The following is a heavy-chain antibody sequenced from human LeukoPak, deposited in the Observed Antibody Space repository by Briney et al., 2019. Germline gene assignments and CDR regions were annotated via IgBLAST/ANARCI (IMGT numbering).Heavy chain of an antibody. Sequence: PSETLSLTXAVYGGSFSGYYWSWIRQPPGKGLEWIGEINHSGSTNYNPSLKSRVTISVDTSKNQFSLKLSSVTAADTAVYCCARGFSEVRGSPVWFDPWGQGTLVTVSS. V-gene: IGHV4-34*01. CDR1: GGSFSGYY. CDR2: INHSGST. D-gene: IGHD3-10*01. CDR3: ARGFSEVRGSPVWFDP. J-gene: IGHJ5*02.